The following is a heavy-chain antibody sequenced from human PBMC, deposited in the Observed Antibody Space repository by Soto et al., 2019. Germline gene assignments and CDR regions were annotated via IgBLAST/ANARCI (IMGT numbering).Heavy chain of an antibody. Sequence: PSETLSLTCTVSGGSISRSSSYWGWIRQPPGKGLEWIGSIYYSGSTYYNPSLKSRVTISVDTSKNQFSLKLSSVTAADTAAYHCARLVGYGGYDLGLGTFDIWGQGTTVTVSS. J-gene: IGHJ3*02. V-gene: IGHV4-39*01. D-gene: IGHD5-12*01. CDR1: GGSISRSSSY. CDR3: ARLVGYGGYDLGLGTFDI. CDR2: IYYSGST.